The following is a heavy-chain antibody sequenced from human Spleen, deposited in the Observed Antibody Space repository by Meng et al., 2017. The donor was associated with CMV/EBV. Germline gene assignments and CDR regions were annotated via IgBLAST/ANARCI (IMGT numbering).Heavy chain of an antibody. D-gene: IGHD3-10*01. V-gene: IGHV4-31*03. Sequence: TCTVSGGSITSGGYYWSRIRQHPGKGLEWIGYIYYSGSTYYSPSLKSRVTISVDTSKNQFSLNLSSVTAADTAVYYCARDTSYYGSVRGQGTLVTVSS. J-gene: IGHJ4*02. CDR2: IYYSGST. CDR1: GGSITSGGYY. CDR3: ARDTSYYGSV.